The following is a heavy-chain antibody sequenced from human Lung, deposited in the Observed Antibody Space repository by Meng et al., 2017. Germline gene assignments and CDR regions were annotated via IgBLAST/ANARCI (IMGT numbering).Heavy chain of an antibody. J-gene: IGHJ4*02. CDR3: ARGPTTMAHDFDY. V-gene: IGHV4-34*01. CDR1: GGSFSDYY. Sequence: HVQLRRWGEGLLTPSDPLSLTCVVSGGSFSDYYWSWIRQPPGKGLEWIGEINHSGSTNYNPSLESRATISVDTSQNNLSLKLSSVTAADSAVYYCARGPTTMAHDFDYWGQGTLVTVSS. CDR2: INHSGST. D-gene: IGHD4-11*01.